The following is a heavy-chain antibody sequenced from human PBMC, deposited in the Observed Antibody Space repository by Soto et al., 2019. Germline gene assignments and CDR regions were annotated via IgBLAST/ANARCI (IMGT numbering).Heavy chain of an antibody. CDR1: GGSISNGDYY. V-gene: IGHV4-30-4*01. CDR2: IYYSGST. Sequence: QVQLQESGPGLVKASQTLSLTCAVSGGSISNGDYYWSWIRQPPAKGLEWVGNIYYSGSTYYNPSLTSRVTISVDTSKNQFSLKLSSVTAADTAVYYCAREYGRYYNGMDVWGQGTTVTVSS. J-gene: IGHJ6*02. D-gene: IGHD3-10*01. CDR3: AREYGRYYNGMDV.